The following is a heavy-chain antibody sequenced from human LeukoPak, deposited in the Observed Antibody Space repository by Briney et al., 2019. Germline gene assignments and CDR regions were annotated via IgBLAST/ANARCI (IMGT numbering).Heavy chain of an antibody. Sequence: PGGSLRLSCAASGFTFSYYGMHWVRQAPGKGLEWVAVIWYDGSNKYYADSVKGRFTISRDNSNNTPYLQVNSLRAEDTAVYYCARGYYASGVYFDYWGQGTLVTVSS. CDR3: ARGYYASGVYFDY. V-gene: IGHV3-33*01. D-gene: IGHD3-10*01. J-gene: IGHJ4*02. CDR1: GFTFSYYG. CDR2: IWYDGSNK.